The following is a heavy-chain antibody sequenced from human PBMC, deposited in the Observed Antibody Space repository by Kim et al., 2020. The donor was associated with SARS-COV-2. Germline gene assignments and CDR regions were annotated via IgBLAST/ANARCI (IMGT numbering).Heavy chain of an antibody. J-gene: IGHJ2*01. CDR1: GGSISYYY. D-gene: IGHD3-22*01. V-gene: IGHV4-59*01. CDR2: VFDSGST. Sequence: SETLSLTCTVSGGSISYYYWSWIRQPPGKGLEWIGYVFDSGSTNYNPSIKSRVTISLDTSKKQFSLQLTSVTATDTAVYYCARGKYYYDGSGNPRFWYFDPWGRGTLVTVSS. CDR3: ARGKYYYDGSGNPRFWYFDP.